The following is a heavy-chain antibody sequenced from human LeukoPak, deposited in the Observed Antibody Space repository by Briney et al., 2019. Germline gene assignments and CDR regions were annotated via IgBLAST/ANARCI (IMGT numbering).Heavy chain of an antibody. CDR2: MNPNSGNT. D-gene: IGHD6-13*01. CDR1: GYTFTSYD. V-gene: IGHV1-8*03. Sequence: GASVKVSCKASGYTFTSYDINWVRQATGQGLEWMGWMNPNSGNTGYAQKFQGRVTITRNTSISTAYMELSSLRSEDTAVYCCARGMAAAGTGFYYYYYYYMDVWGKGTTVTVSS. CDR3: ARGMAAAGTGFYYYYYYYMDV. J-gene: IGHJ6*03.